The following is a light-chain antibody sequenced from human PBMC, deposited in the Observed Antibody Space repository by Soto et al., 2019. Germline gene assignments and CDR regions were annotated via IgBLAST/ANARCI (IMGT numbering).Light chain of an antibody. Sequence: DIQMTQSPSTLSASVGDRVTITCRASQSISSWLAWYQQKPGKAPKVLIYDASSLQSGVPSRFSGSGSGTEFTLTISNLQPDDFATYYGQQYYTYLYTFGQGTKLEI. V-gene: IGKV1-5*01. CDR1: QSISSW. CDR3: QQYYTYLYT. CDR2: DAS. J-gene: IGKJ2*01.